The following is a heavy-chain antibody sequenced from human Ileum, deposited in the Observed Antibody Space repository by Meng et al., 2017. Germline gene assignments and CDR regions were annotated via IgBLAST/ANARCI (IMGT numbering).Heavy chain of an antibody. V-gene: IGHV5-51*01. Sequence: GESLKISCKASGYKFVGYWIGWVRQRPGKGLEWMGVVYPGDSETTYSPSFQGQVTISADTFDNTAYLQWNSLKPSDSAVYYCARVLWFGERKFDYWGQGTLVTVSS. J-gene: IGHJ4*02. D-gene: IGHD3-10*01. CDR2: VYPGDSET. CDR3: ARVLWFGERKFDY. CDR1: GYKFVGYW.